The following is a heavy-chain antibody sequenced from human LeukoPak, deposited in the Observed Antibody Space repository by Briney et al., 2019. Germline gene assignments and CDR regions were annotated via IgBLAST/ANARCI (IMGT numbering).Heavy chain of an antibody. CDR3: ARGATTAGLRFDY. D-gene: IGHD6-13*01. CDR2: IYYNGNT. V-gene: IGHV4-39*07. CDR1: GGSISSSSYS. Sequence: SETLSLTCTVSGGSISSSSYSWGWIRQPPGKGLEWIGSIYYNGNTYYKPSLKSRVTISVDTSKNLFSLKLTSVIAADTAVYYCARGATTAGLRFDYWGQGTLVTVSS. J-gene: IGHJ4*02.